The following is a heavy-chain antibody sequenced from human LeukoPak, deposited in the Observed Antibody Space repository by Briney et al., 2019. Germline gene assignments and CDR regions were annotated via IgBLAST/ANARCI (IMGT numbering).Heavy chain of an antibody. CDR2: IKEDGSEK. CDR3: TRATASNWFDP. CDR1: GFSFIRYW. V-gene: IGHV3-7*01. J-gene: IGHJ5*02. Sequence: GGSLRLSCPASGFSFIRYWMSWVRQAPGKGLEWVANIKEDGSEKYYVDSVKGRFTISRDNAKNSLYLQMNSLRAEDTAVYYCTRATASNWFDPWGQGTLVTVSP.